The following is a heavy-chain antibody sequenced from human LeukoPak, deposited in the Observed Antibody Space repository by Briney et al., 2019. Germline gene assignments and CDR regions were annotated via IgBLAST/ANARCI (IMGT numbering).Heavy chain of an antibody. CDR3: ARDLGQYYDTSDNWFDP. Sequence: GSLRLSCAASGFTFSNYWMHWVRQAPEKGLVWVSRINSDGINTSYADSVKGRFTISRDNAKNTLNLQMNSLRAEDTAVYYCARDLGQYYDTSDNWFDPWGQGTLVTVSS. V-gene: IGHV3-74*01. J-gene: IGHJ5*02. CDR2: INSDGINT. CDR1: GFTFSNYW. D-gene: IGHD3-22*01.